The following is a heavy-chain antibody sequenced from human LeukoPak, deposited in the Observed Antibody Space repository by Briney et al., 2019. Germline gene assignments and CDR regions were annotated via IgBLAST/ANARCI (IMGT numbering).Heavy chain of an antibody. CDR3: ARAVAGTYYYYYMDV. CDR1: GFTFDDYG. CDR2: INWNGGST. J-gene: IGHJ6*03. D-gene: IGHD6-19*01. V-gene: IGHV3-20*04. Sequence: GGSLRLSCAASGFTFDDYGMSWVRHAPGKGLEWVSGINWNGGSTGYADSVKGRFTISRDNAKNSLYLQMNSLRAEDTALYYCARAVAGTYYYYYMDVWGKGTTVTVSS.